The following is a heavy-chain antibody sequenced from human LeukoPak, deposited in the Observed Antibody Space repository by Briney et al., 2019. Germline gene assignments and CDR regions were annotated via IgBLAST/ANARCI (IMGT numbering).Heavy chain of an antibody. CDR2: IIPILGIA. J-gene: IGHJ4*02. Sequence: SVKVSCKASGGTFSSYTISWVRQAPGQGLEWMGRIIPILGIANYAQKFQGRVTITADKSTSTAYMELSSLGSEDTAVYYCARAPTGDPLLDYWGQGTLVTVSS. V-gene: IGHV1-69*02. CDR3: ARAPTGDPLLDY. CDR1: GGTFSSYT.